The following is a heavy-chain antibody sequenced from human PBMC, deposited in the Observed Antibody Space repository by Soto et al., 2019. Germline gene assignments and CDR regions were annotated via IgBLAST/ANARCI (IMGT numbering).Heavy chain of an antibody. V-gene: IGHV2-5*02. CDR2: IYWDDDD. D-gene: IGHD1-26*01. Sequence: QITLKESGPTLVKPTETLTLTCTVSGFSLSTNGVGVAWVRQPPGQALEWLALIYWDDDDRYNPSLRSRLTITRDPSKNQVILTLTNVDPVDTATYFCAHPAGVGDRFFDYWGQGTLVTVAS. J-gene: IGHJ4*02. CDR3: AHPAGVGDRFFDY. CDR1: GFSLSTNGVG.